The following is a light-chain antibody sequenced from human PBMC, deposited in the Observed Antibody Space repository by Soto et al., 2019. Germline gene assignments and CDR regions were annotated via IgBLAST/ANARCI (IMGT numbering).Light chain of an antibody. Sequence: EILLTQSPASLSVSPGESATLSCRASQSLNTDLAWYQQKPGQAPRLLLYGASTRATGTPTRFSGSGSGTEFTLPISSLQSEDFATYYCQQANSFPPTFGQGTKVEIK. CDR2: GAS. V-gene: IGKV3-15*01. CDR3: QQANSFPPT. J-gene: IGKJ1*01. CDR1: QSLNTD.